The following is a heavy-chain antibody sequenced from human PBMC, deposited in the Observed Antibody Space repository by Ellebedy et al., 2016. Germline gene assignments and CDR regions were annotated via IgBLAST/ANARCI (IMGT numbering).Heavy chain of an antibody. J-gene: IGHJ5*02. CDR2: IIPLLGIA. CDR1: GGTFSSYA. V-gene: IGHV1-69*04. Sequence: ASVKVSCKASGGTFSSYAIRWVRQAPGQGLAWMGMIIPLLGIANYAQKFQGRVTITADKYTSTAYMELSSMRSEDTAVYYCASLWFGELFGFPWGQGTLVTVSS. CDR3: ASLWFGELFGFP. D-gene: IGHD3-10*01.